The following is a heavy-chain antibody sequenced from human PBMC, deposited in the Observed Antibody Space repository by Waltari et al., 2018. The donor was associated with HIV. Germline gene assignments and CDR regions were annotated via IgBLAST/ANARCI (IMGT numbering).Heavy chain of an antibody. CDR3: ARDWGRY. CDR2: INQDGSEE. V-gene: IGHV3-7*01. J-gene: IGHJ4*02. D-gene: IGHD3-16*01. CDR1: GFPFSSYW. Sequence: EVELVESGGGLVKPGGSLRLSCAASGFPFSSYWMSWVRQAPGKGLEWVANINQDGSEEFYVDSVKGRFTISRDNAKNSLFLQMNSLRGEDTAVYYCARDWGRYWGQGTLVTVSS.